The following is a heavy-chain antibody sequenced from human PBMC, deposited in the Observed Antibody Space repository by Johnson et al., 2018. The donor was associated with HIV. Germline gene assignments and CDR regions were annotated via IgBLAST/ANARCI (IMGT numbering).Heavy chain of an antibody. CDR2: ISSGGSGM. D-gene: IGHD2-15*01. CDR1: GFTFSSYP. Sequence: VQLVESGGGVVQPGTSLRLSCAASGFTFSSYPMNWIRQAPGKGLEWIAYISSGGSGMNYADSVKGRFTISRDNAKNSLYLQMNSLRVEDTAVYYCAREHCSGGSCFLDIWGQGTMVTVSS. J-gene: IGHJ3*02. CDR3: AREHCSGGSCFLDI. V-gene: IGHV3-48*04.